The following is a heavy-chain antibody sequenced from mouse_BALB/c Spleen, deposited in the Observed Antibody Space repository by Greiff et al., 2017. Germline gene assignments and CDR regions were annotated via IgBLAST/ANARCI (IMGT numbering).Heavy chain of an antibody. CDR1: GISITTGNYR. CDR2: IYYSGTI. J-gene: IGHJ3*01. V-gene: IGHV3-5*02. CDR3: ARDYYGSRFAY. Sequence: EVKLVESGPGLVKPSQTVSLTCTVTGISITTGNYRWSWIRQFPGNKLEWIGYIYYSGTITYNPSLTSRTTITRDTSKNQFFLEMNSLTAEDTATYYCARDYYGSRFAYWGQGTLVTVSA. D-gene: IGHD1-1*01.